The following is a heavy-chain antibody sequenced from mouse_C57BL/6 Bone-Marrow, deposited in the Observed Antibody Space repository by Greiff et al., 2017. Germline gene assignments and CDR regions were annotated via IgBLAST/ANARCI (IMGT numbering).Heavy chain of an antibody. V-gene: IGHV1-26*01. CDR1: GYTFTDYY. D-gene: IGHD2-5*01. J-gene: IGHJ3*01. CDR3: ANSNYDWDGFAY. Sequence: EVKLQQSGPELVKPGASVKISCKASGYTFTDYYMNWVKQSHGKSLEWIGDINPNNGGTSYNQKFKGKATLTVDKSSSTAYMELRSLTSEDSAVYYCANSNYDWDGFAYWGQGTLVTVSA. CDR2: INPNNGGT.